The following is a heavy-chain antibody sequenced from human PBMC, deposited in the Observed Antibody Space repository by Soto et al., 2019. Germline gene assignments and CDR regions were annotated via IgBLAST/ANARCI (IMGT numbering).Heavy chain of an antibody. CDR3: AKDAVYKDGLWLMDH. CDR1: GFTLSTYA. CDR2: VTGSGGQI. Sequence: GGSLSLSCAVTGFTLSTYAMTWVRPAPGKGLECVSGVTGSGGQIHYADSVKGRFTISKDISKNILFLQMNSLRADDTAVYYCAKDAVYKDGLWLMDHWGRGTLVTVSS. J-gene: IGHJ4*02. D-gene: IGHD2-21*01. V-gene: IGHV3-23*01.